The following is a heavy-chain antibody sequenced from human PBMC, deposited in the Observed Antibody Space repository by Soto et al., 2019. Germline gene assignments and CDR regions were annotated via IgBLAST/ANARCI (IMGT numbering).Heavy chain of an antibody. CDR1: GFTFSSYA. D-gene: IGHD2-15*01. J-gene: IGHJ6*02. CDR2: ISYDGSNK. V-gene: IGHV3-30-3*01. CDR3: ARSTNPYCSGGSCYPQYYYYYGMDV. Sequence: GGSPRLSCAASGFTFSSYAMHWVRQAPGKGLEWVAVISYDGSNKYYADSVKGRFTISRDNSKNTLYLQMNSLRAEDTAVYYCARSTNPYCSGGSCYPQYYYYYGMDVWGQGTTVTVSS.